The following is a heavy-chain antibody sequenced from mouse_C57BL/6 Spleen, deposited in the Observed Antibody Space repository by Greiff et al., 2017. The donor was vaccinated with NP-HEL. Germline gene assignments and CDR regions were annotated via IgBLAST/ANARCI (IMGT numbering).Heavy chain of an antibody. J-gene: IGHJ4*01. D-gene: IGHD2-2*01. Sequence: DVHLVESGGGLVKPGGSLKLSCAASGFTFSDYGMHWVRQAPEKGLEWVAYISSGSSTIYYADTVKGRFTISRDNAKNTLFLQMTSLRSEDTAMYYCARGGYLYYYAMDYWGQGTSVTVSS. V-gene: IGHV5-17*01. CDR3: ARGGYLYYYAMDY. CDR1: GFTFSDYG. CDR2: ISSGSSTI.